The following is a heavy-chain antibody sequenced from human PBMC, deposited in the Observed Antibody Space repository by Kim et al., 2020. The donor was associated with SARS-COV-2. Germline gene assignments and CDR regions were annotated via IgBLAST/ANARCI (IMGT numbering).Heavy chain of an antibody. V-gene: IGHV1-24*01. Sequence: DGETIYAQKFQGRVTMTEDTSTDTAYMELSNLRSEDTAVYYCATDPGLDYWGQGTLVTVSS. J-gene: IGHJ4*02. D-gene: IGHD1-1*01. CDR3: ATDPGLDY. CDR2: DGET.